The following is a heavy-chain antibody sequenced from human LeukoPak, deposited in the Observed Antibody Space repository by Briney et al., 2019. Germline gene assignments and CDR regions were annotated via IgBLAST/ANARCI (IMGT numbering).Heavy chain of an antibody. CDR1: GFTFDDYA. J-gene: IGHJ4*02. Sequence: PGRSLRLSCAASGFTFDDYAMHWVRQAPGKGLEWVSGISWNSGSIGYADSVKGRFTISRDNAKNSLYLQMNSLRAEDTALYYCAKASGSYYVGTYIDYWGQGTLVTVSS. CDR3: AKASGSYYVGTYIDY. D-gene: IGHD1-26*01. V-gene: IGHV3-9*01. CDR2: ISWNSGSI.